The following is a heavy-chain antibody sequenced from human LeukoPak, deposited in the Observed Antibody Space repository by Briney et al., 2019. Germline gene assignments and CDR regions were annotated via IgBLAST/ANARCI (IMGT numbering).Heavy chain of an antibody. Sequence: PGGSLRLSCAASGFTFSSYAMSWVRQAPGKGLEWVSAISGSGGSTYYADSVKGRFTISRDNSKNTLYLQMNSLRAEDTAVYYCAKSLGIVVVTAILAFDIWGQGTMVTVSP. V-gene: IGHV3-23*01. D-gene: IGHD2-21*02. CDR3: AKSLGIVVVTAILAFDI. J-gene: IGHJ3*02. CDR2: ISGSGGST. CDR1: GFTFSSYA.